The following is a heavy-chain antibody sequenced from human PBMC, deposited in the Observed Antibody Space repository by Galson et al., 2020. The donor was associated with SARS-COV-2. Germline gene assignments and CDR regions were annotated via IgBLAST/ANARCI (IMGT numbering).Heavy chain of an antibody. D-gene: IGHD3-3*01. CDR2: ISGSGGST. V-gene: IGHV3-23*01. CDR3: AKDHNAYYDFWSGNDY. Sequence: GGSLRLSCAASGFTFSSYAMSWVRQAPGKGLEWVSAISGSGGSTYYADSVKGRFTISRDNSKNTLYLQMNSLRAEDTAVYYCAKDHNAYYDFWSGNDYWGQGTLVTVSS. CDR1: GFTFSSYA. J-gene: IGHJ4*02.